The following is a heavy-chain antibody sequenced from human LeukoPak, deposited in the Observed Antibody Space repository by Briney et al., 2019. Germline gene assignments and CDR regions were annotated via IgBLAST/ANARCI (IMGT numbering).Heavy chain of an antibody. CDR1: GYTFTSYD. J-gene: IGHJ4*02. CDR2: MNPNSGST. V-gene: IGHV1-8*01. D-gene: IGHD3-22*01. CDR3: ARGRRGSSGYYYSDY. Sequence: ASVKVSCKASGYTFTSYDINWVRQATGQGLEWMGWMNPNSGSTGYAQKFQGRVTMTRNTSISTAYMELSSLRSEDTAVYYCARGRRGSSGYYYSDYWGQGTLVTVSS.